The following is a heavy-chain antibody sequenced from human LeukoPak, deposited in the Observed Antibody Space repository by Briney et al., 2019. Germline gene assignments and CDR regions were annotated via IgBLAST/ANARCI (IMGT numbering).Heavy chain of an antibody. D-gene: IGHD3-22*01. Sequence: GGSLRLSCAASGFTFSSYGMHWVRQAPGKGLEWVAVISYDGSNKYYADSVKGRFTISRDNSKNTLYLKMNSLRAEDTAVYYCAKDQPYYYDSSGYYSGYFDYWGQGTLVTVSS. V-gene: IGHV3-30*18. CDR1: GFTFSSYG. J-gene: IGHJ4*02. CDR3: AKDQPYYYDSSGYYSGYFDY. CDR2: ISYDGSNK.